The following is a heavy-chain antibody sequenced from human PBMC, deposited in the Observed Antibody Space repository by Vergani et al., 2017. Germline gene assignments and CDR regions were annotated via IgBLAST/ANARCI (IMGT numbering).Heavy chain of an antibody. CDR2: ISSSSSYI. D-gene: IGHD1-26*01. CDR1: GFTFSTYT. J-gene: IGHJ5*02. Sequence: EVQLVESGGGLVKPGGSLRLSCAASGFTFSTYTMNLVRQPPGKGLELFSSISSSSSYIYYADSVKGRFTISRDNAKNSLYLQMNSLRAEDTAVYYCARVTYSGSSHRSDPWGQGTLVTVSS. CDR3: ARVTYSGSSHRSDP. V-gene: IGHV3-21*01.